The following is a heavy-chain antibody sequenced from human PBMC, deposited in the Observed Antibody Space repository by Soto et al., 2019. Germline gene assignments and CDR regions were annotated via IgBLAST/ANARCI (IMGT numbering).Heavy chain of an antibody. V-gene: IGHV3-30*18. D-gene: IGHD3-9*01. CDR3: AKDSNYDILTGYPNFDY. CDR1: GFTFSSYG. CDR2: ISYDGSNK. J-gene: IGHJ4*02. Sequence: QVQLVESGGGVVQPGRSLRLSCAASGFTFSSYGMHWVRQAPGKGLEWVAVISYDGSNKYYADSVKGRFTISRDNSKNTLYLQMNSLRAEDTAVYYCAKDSNYDILTGYPNFDYWGQGTLVTVSS.